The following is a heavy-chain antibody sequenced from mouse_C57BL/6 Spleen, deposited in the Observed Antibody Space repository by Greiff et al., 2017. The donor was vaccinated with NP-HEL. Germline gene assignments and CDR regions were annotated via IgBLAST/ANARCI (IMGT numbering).Heavy chain of an antibody. Sequence: QVQLKQSGAELARPGASVKLSCKASGYTFTSYGISWVKQRTGQGLEWIGELYPRSGNTSYNEKFKGKATLTADKSSSTAYMELRSLTSEDSAVYFCARKGEPPFAYWGQGTLVTVSA. CDR3: ARKGEPPFAY. CDR1: GYTFTSYG. J-gene: IGHJ3*01. V-gene: IGHV1-81*01. CDR2: LYPRSGNT.